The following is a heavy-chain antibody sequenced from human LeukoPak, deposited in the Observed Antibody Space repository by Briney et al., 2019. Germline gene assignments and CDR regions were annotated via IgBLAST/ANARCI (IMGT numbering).Heavy chain of an antibody. V-gene: IGHV4-30-4*01. J-gene: IGHJ4*02. D-gene: IGHD2-15*01. CDR2: IYYSGST. CDR1: GGSISSGDYY. CDR3: ARHPFATPFDY. Sequence: SQTLSLTCTVSGGSISSGDYYWSWIRQPPGKGLEWIGYIYYSGSTNYNSSLKSRVTMSLDTSKSQFSLRLSSVTAADTAVYFCARHPFATPFDYWGPGTLVTVSS.